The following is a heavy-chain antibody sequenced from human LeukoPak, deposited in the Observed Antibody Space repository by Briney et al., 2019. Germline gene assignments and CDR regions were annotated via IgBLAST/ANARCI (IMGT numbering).Heavy chain of an antibody. J-gene: IGHJ4*02. V-gene: IGHV4-39*01. CDR1: GGSISSSSYY. CDR2: IYYSGST. CDR3: ARQQAYYYDSSGYYSGYYFDY. D-gene: IGHD3-22*01. Sequence: SETLSLTCTVSGGSISSSSYYWGWIRQPPGKGLEWIGSIYYSGSTHYNPSLKSRVTISVDTSKNQFSLKLSSVTAADTAVYYCARQQAYYYDSSGYYSGYYFDYWGQGTLVTVSS.